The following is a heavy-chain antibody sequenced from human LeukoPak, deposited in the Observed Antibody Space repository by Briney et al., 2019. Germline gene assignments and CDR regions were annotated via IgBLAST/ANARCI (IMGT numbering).Heavy chain of an antibody. J-gene: IGHJ4*02. CDR2: IRFDGSRQ. Sequence: GGSLGLSCAASGFTFSNFAMHWVRQAPGKGLEWGAVIRFDGSRQHYAESLEGRFTISRDNSKNTVSLQMSSLRTEDTALYYCVREQPGDGWSGFDYWGQGTLVTVSS. V-gene: IGHV3-30*07. CDR3: VREQPGDGWSGFDY. CDR1: GFTFSNFA. D-gene: IGHD6-19*01.